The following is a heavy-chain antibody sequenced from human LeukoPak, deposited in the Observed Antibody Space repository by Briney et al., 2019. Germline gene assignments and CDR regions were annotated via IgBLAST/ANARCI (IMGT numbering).Heavy chain of an antibody. J-gene: IGHJ4*02. Sequence: SETLSLTCTVSGGSISSSSYYWCWIRQPPGKGLEWIGSIYYSGSTYYNPSLKSRVTISVDTSKNQFSLKLSSVTAADTAVYYCAKDAGIAVAGSYWGQGTLVTVSS. CDR1: GGSISSSSYY. CDR3: AKDAGIAVAGSY. CDR2: IYYSGST. D-gene: IGHD6-19*01. V-gene: IGHV4-39*01.